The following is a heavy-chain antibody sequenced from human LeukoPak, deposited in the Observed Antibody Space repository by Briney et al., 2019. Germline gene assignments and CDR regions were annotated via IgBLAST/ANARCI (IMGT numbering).Heavy chain of an antibody. J-gene: IGHJ4*02. V-gene: IGHV3-53*01. CDR1: GFTVSSNY. D-gene: IGHD2-2*01. CDR3: VRGSSRAFDY. CDR2: IYSGGTA. Sequence: GGSLRLSCAASGFTVSSNYMSWVRQAPGKGLEWVSVIYSGGTANHADSVKGRFTVSRDNSKNTLYLQMNSLRAEDTAVYFCVRGSSRAFDYWGQGTLVTVSS.